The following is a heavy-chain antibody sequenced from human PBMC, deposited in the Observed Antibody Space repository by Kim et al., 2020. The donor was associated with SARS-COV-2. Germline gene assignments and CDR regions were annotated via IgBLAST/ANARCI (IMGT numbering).Heavy chain of an antibody. D-gene: IGHD3-16*01. J-gene: IGHJ4*02. Sequence: SETLSLTCAVYGESLSDHYWSWIRQPPGKGPEWIGEINHSGNTKYKPSLKTRVTISVDTSKNQFSLKVNSVTAADTAVYYCARGRDFVWGSDDYWGQGTLVTVSS. CDR3: ARGRDFVWGSDDY. V-gene: IGHV4-34*01. CDR2: INHSGNT. CDR1: GESLSDHY.